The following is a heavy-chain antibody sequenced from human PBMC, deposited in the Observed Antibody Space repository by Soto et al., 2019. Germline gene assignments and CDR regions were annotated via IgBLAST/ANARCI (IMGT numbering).Heavy chain of an antibody. CDR3: ARVERGTATTVVDAFDI. V-gene: IGHV4-34*01. J-gene: IGHJ3*02. D-gene: IGHD2-21*02. CDR2: MSHSGGT. CDR1: GGFVSSGSYY. Sequence: QVQLQQWGAGLLKPSETLSLTCAVYGGFVSSGSYYWSWIRQPLGKGLEWIGEMSHSGGTHFNPSLKSRDTISVDTSKNQSTLKMSPVTAADTALYYCARVERGTATTVVDAFDIWGPGTMVTVS.